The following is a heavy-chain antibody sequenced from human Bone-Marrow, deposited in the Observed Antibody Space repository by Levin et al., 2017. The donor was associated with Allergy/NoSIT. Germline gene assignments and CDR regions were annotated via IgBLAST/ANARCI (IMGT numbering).Heavy chain of an antibody. CDR2: ITSGSNTI. V-gene: IGHV3-48*01. J-gene: IGHJ4*02. CDR1: GFNFSPFG. D-gene: IGHD4-17*01. CDR3: ARDRRAHDYGDLKYFDY. Sequence: PGGSLRLSCAASGFNFSPFGMNWVRQAPGKGLEWVSYITSGSNTIYYADSVKGRFTVSRDNARNSLFLQMNSLRVEDTAVYYCARDRRAHDYGDLKYFDYWGQGTLVTVSS.